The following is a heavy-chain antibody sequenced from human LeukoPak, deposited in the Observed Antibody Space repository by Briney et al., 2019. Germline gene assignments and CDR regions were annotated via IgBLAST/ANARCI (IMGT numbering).Heavy chain of an antibody. J-gene: IGHJ6*02. Sequence: PGGSLRLSCAASGFTFSSYAMSWVRQAPGKGLEWVSAISGSGGSTYYADSVKGRFTISRDNSKNTLYLQMNSLRAEDTAVYYCAKGPANSNPYSNLGMDVWGQGTTVTVSS. CDR2: ISGSGGST. D-gene: IGHD6-13*01. CDR1: GFTFSSYA. V-gene: IGHV3-23*01. CDR3: AKGPANSNPYSNLGMDV.